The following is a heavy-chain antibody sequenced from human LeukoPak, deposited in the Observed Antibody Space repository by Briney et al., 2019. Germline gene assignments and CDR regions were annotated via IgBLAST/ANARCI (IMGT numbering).Heavy chain of an antibody. V-gene: IGHV2-5*02. J-gene: IGHJ4*02. Sequence: SGPTLVNPTQTLTLTCTFSGFSLSTYGVGVGWIRQPPGKALEWLTLIYCDDDKRYSPSLESRLTVTKDTSKNQVVLTMTNMDPVDTATYYCARTHYGSGSPPTFDYWGQGTLVTVSS. D-gene: IGHD3-10*01. CDR1: GFSLSTYGVG. CDR2: IYCDDDK. CDR3: ARTHYGSGSPPTFDY.